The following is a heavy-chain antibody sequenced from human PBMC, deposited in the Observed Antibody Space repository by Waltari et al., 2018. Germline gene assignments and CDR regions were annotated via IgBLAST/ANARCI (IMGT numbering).Heavy chain of an antibody. CDR2: IHPNRGGT. D-gene: IGHD3-22*01. J-gene: IGHJ3*01. V-gene: IGHV1-2*06. Sequence: QVQLVQSGAEVKKPGASVKVSCKASGYTFTGYYMHWVRQAPGQGLEWMGRIHPNRGGTNYSQNFQGRVTMTSDTSISTAYMELSRLGSDDTAVYYCAREDYYDSSGYLWGQGTMVTVSS. CDR3: AREDYYDSSGYL. CDR1: GYTFTGYY.